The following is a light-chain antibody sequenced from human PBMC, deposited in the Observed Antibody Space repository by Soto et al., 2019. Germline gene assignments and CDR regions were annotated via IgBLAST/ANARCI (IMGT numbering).Light chain of an antibody. CDR1: QSLLHSNGYNS. CDR3: KQPLQTPWT. Sequence: DIVMTQSPLSLPVTPGEPASISCRSSQSLLHSNGYNSLDWYLQKPGQSPQLLIYLGSNRASGVPDRFSGSGSGTDFTLKISRAEAEDVGVYYCKQPLQTPWTFGQGTKVEIK. J-gene: IGKJ1*01. V-gene: IGKV2-28*01. CDR2: LGS.